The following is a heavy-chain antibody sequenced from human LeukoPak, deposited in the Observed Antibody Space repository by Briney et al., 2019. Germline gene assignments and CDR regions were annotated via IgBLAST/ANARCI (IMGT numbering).Heavy chain of an antibody. CDR3: ARNWPFDY. CDR2: ISSSGVYT. J-gene: IGHJ4*02. V-gene: IGHV3-53*01. Sequence: GGSLRLSCAASGFTVSNSYMSWVRQAPGKGLEWVSIISSSGVYTEYEDSVKGRFTISRDNSKNTLYLQMNSLRAEDTAVYYCARNWPFDYWGQGTLVTVSS. CDR1: GFTVSNSY.